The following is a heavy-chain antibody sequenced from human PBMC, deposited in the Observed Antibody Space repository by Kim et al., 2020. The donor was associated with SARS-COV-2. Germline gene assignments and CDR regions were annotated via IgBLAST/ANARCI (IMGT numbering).Heavy chain of an antibody. V-gene: IGHV3-73*01. J-gene: IGHJ4*02. D-gene: IGHD1-26*01. CDR2: YAT. Sequence: YATAYAASVKGRFTISRDDSKNTAYLQMNSLKTEDTAVYYCTRLESGSYYWGQGTLVTVSS. CDR3: TRLESGSYY.